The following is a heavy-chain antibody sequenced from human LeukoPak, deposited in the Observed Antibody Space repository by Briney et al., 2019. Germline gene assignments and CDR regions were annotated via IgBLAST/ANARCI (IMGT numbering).Heavy chain of an antibody. V-gene: IGHV4-39*01. CDR3: ARHDLLVWGGYPHPFDY. D-gene: IGHD3-16*02. CDR1: GGSISSSSYY. CDR2: IYYSGST. J-gene: IGHJ4*02. Sequence: SETLSLTCTVSGGSISSSSYYWGWIRQPPGKGLEWIGSIYYSGSTYYNPSLKSRVTISVDTSKNQFSLKLSSVTAADTAVYYCARHDLLVWGGYPHPFDYWGQGTLVTVSS.